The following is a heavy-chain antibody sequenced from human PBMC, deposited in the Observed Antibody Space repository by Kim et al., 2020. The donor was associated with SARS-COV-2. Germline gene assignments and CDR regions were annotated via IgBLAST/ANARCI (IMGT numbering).Heavy chain of an antibody. J-gene: IGHJ4*02. V-gene: IGHV3-23*01. D-gene: IGHD1-26*01. CDR3: AKDYGGRYYTGYFDY. CDR2: LSGSGETT. CDR1: GFTFSDYA. Sequence: VGSLRLSCAASGFTFSDYAMSWVRQAPGKGLEWVSSLSGSGETTYYADSVKGRFTISRDNSKNTLFLQMNSLRAEDTAVYYCAKDYGGRYYTGYFDYWGQGTLVTVSS.